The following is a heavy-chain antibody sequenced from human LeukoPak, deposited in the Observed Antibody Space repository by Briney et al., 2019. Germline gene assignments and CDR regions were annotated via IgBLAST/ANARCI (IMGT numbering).Heavy chain of an antibody. J-gene: IGHJ6*02. CDR1: GYTFTSYG. Sequence: GASVKVSCKASGYTFTSYGISWVRQAPGQGLEWMGWISAYNGNTNYAQKLQGRVTMTTDTSTSTAYMELRSLRSEDTAVYYCARGLVVPAAPVVWVPAYGMDVWGQGTTVTVSS. D-gene: IGHD2-2*01. V-gene: IGHV1-18*01. CDR3: ARGLVVPAAPVVWVPAYGMDV. CDR2: ISAYNGNT.